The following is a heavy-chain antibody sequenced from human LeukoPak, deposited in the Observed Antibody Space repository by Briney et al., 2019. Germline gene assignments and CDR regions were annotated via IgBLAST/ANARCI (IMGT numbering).Heavy chain of an antibody. D-gene: IGHD3-22*01. CDR3: ARVGDYYDSSGYFYGYFHH. V-gene: IGHV3-53*01. Sequence: GGSLRLSCAASGFTFSSYSMNWVRQAPGKGLEWVSVIYSGGSTYYADSVKGRFTISRDNSKNTLYLQMNSLRAEDTAVYYCARVGDYYDSSGYFYGYFHHWGQGTLVTVSS. J-gene: IGHJ1*01. CDR2: IYSGGST. CDR1: GFTFSSYS.